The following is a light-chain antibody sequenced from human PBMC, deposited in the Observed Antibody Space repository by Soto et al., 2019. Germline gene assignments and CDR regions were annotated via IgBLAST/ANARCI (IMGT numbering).Light chain of an antibody. V-gene: IGLV2-14*01. CDR2: EVS. J-gene: IGLJ2*01. CDR1: TSDVGGYDY. CDR3: CSYTGSNTVI. Sequence: QSVLSPPASVSVSPGQSPTISCTGTTSDVGGYDYVSWYQQHPGKAPKLLIYEVSTRPSGVSDRFSGSKSGNTASLTISGFQAEDEADYYCCSYTGSNTVIFGGGTKLTVL.